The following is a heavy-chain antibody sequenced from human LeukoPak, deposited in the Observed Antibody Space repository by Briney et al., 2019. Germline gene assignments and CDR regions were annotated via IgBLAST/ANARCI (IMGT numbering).Heavy chain of an antibody. CDR3: ARVVADSGYSSSWYQGGAFDI. CDR2: IIPIFGTA. Sequence: ASVKVSCKASGGTFSSYAISWVRQAPGQGRERMGGIIPIFGTANYAQKFQGRVTISADESTSTAYMELSSLRSEDTAVYYCARVVADSGYSSSWYQGGAFDIWGQGTMVTVSS. V-gene: IGHV1-69*01. J-gene: IGHJ3*02. CDR1: GGTFSSYA. D-gene: IGHD6-13*01.